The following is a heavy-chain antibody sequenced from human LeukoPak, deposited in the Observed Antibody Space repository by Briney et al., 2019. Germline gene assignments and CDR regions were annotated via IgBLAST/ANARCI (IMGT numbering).Heavy chain of an antibody. CDR1: GGSFSGYY. CDR2: INHSGST. CDR3: ARGGYSYGYVNWFDP. D-gene: IGHD5-18*01. Sequence: KPSETLSLTCAVYGGSFSGYYWSWIRQPPGKGLEWIREINHSGSTNYNPSLKSRVTISVDTSKNQFSLKLSSVTAADTAVYYCARGGYSYGYVNWFDPWGQGTLVTVSS. V-gene: IGHV4-34*01. J-gene: IGHJ5*02.